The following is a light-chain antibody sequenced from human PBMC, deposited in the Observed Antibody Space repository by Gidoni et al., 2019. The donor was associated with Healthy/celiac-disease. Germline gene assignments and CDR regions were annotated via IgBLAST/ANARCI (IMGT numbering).Light chain of an antibody. Sequence: EIVLTQSPAALSLSPGERATLSCRASQSVSSYLAWYQQKPGQAPRLLNYDASNRATGIPARFSGSGSGTDFTLTIGSLEPEDFAVYDCQQRSNWPPVTFGQGTRLEIK. CDR2: DAS. CDR3: QQRSNWPPVT. V-gene: IGKV3-11*01. J-gene: IGKJ5*01. CDR1: QSVSSY.